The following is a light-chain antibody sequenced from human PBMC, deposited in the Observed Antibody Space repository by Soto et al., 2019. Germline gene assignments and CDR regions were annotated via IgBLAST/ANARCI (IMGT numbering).Light chain of an antibody. Sequence: DIHMTQSPSSLSASVGDRVTITCQASQDIINSLNWYQQKAGQAPKLLIYDTSNLETGVPSRFSGSGSGTDFTLTISSPQADDIATSYCQQHDNFPYTFGQGTRLEIK. V-gene: IGKV1-33*01. CDR1: QDIINS. CDR2: DTS. CDR3: QQHDNFPYT. J-gene: IGKJ2*01.